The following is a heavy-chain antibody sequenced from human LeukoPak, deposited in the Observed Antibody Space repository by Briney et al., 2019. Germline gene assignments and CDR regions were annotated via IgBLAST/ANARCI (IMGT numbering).Heavy chain of an antibody. CDR1: GGSFSGYY. CDR2: INHSGST. D-gene: IGHD6-19*01. CDR3: ARGQSSVAGTNWFDP. V-gene: IGHV4-34*01. J-gene: IGHJ5*02. Sequence: PSETLSLTCAVYGGSFSGYYWSWIRQPPGKGLEWIGEINHSGSTNYNPSLKSRVTISVDTSKNQLSLKLSSVTAADTAVYYCARGQSSVAGTNWFDPWGQGTLVTVSS.